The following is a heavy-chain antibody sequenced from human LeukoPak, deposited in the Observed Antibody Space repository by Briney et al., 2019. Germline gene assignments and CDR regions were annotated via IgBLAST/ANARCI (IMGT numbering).Heavy chain of an antibody. J-gene: IGHJ4*02. CDR3: ARLPSGSYPTYFDY. D-gene: IGHD1-26*01. CDR2: VYYSGST. CDR1: GCSISNYY. V-gene: IGHV4-59*01. Sequence: SETLSLSCTISGCSISNYYWSWIRQPSGKGLEWIGYVYYSGSTNYNPSLRSRVTISIESSKNRFSLNLGSVTAADTAVYYCARLPSGSYPTYFDYWGQGNLVTVSS.